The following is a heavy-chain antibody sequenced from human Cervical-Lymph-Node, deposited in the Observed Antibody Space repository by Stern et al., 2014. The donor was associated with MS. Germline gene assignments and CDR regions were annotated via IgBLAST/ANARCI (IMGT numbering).Heavy chain of an antibody. J-gene: IGHJ2*01. CDR1: GGSISGYY. Sequence: VQLVESGPGLVKPSETLSLTCTVSGGSISGYYWSWIRQPPGKGLEWIGYIHYRGGPHYNPSLKSRVTITLDTSKNQFSLKLSSVTAEDTAVYYCARDTYCSGGTCFYWYFDLWGRGTRVTVSS. CDR3: ARDTYCSGGTCFYWYFDL. CDR2: IHYRGGP. V-gene: IGHV4-59*01. D-gene: IGHD2-15*01.